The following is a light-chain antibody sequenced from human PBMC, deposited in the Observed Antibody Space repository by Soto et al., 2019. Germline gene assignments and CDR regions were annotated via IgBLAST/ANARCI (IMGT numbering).Light chain of an antibody. CDR3: HQYNKWPLT. J-gene: IGKJ4*01. CDR1: QSVSSN. V-gene: IGKV3-15*01. Sequence: EIVMTQSPATLSECPGESATLSCRASQSVSSNLAWYQQKRGQAPRLLIYGTSTRATGIPARFSGSGSGTEFTLTISSLQSEDFAVYYCHQYNKWPLTFGGGTKVEIK. CDR2: GTS.